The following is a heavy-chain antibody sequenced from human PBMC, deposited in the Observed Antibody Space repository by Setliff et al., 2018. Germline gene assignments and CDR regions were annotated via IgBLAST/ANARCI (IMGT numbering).Heavy chain of an antibody. CDR3: ARGWGSGWSKEGAFDI. CDR2: IYYSGST. CDR1: GGSISSGGYY. J-gene: IGHJ3*02. D-gene: IGHD6-19*01. Sequence: SETLSLTCTVSGGSISSGGYYWSWIRQHPGKGLEWIGYIYYSGSTYYNPSLKSRVTISVDTSKNQFSLNLSSVTAADTAVYYCARGWGSGWSKEGAFDIWGQGTMVTGS. V-gene: IGHV4-31*03.